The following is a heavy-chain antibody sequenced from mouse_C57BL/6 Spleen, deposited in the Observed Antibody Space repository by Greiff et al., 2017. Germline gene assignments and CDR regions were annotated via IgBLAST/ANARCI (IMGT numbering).Heavy chain of an antibody. CDR3: ARYSNLYFDY. J-gene: IGHJ2*01. D-gene: IGHD2-5*01. V-gene: IGHV1-64*01. Sequence: QVQLQQPGAELVKPGASVKLSCKASGYTFTSYWMHWVKQRPGQGLEWIGMIHPNSGSTNYNEKFKSKATLTVDKSSSIAYMQLSSLASEDSAVYYCARYSNLYFDYWGQGTTLTVSS. CDR2: IHPNSGST. CDR1: GYTFTSYW.